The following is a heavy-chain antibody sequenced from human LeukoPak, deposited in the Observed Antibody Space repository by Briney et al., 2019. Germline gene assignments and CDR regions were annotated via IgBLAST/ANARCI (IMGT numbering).Heavy chain of an antibody. CDR1: GGSINNYY. J-gene: IGHJ5*02. Sequence: SETLSLTCTVSGGSINNYYWSWIRQPPGKGLEWIGEINHSGGTNYSPSLKSRVTISVDTSKNQFSLKLNSMTAADTAVYYCARSRQIFGVAENWFDPWGQGMLVTVSS. CDR2: INHSGGT. D-gene: IGHD3-3*01. CDR3: ARSRQIFGVAENWFDP. V-gene: IGHV4-34*01.